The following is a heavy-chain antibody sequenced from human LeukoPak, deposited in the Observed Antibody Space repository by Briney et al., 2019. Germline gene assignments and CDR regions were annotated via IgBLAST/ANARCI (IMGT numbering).Heavy chain of an antibody. Sequence: ASVKVSCKASGYTFTSYYMHWVRQAPGQGLEWMGIINPSGGSTSYAQKFQGRVTMTRDTSTSTVYMELSSLRSEDTAVYYCARALGRYYDILTGRSIWFDYWGQGTLVTVSS. V-gene: IGHV1-46*01. D-gene: IGHD3-9*01. CDR2: INPSGGST. J-gene: IGHJ4*02. CDR1: GYTFTSYY. CDR3: ARALGRYYDILTGRSIWFDY.